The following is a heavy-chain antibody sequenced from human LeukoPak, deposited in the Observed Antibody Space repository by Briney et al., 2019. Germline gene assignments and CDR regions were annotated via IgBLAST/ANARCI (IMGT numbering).Heavy chain of an antibody. Sequence: GRSLRLSCAASGFNFRNYDMHWVRQAPGKGLEWVASIRSDANNKYYADSVKGRFTISRDNAKNTLFLQMNSLRAEDTAVYYCARTAMAGTYIDYWGQGTLVTVSS. V-gene: IGHV3-33*01. CDR2: IRSDANNK. D-gene: IGHD5-18*01. J-gene: IGHJ4*02. CDR3: ARTAMAGTYIDY. CDR1: GFNFRNYD.